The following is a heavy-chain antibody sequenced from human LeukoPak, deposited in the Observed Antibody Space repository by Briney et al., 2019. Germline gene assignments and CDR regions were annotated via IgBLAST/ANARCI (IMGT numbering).Heavy chain of an antibody. CDR3: ARGYYDSSGYYPAEYFQH. V-gene: IGHV4-4*07. D-gene: IGHD3-22*01. CDR1: GGSISSYY. Sequence: PSETLSLTCTVSGGSISSYYWSWIRQPAGKGLEWIGRIYTSGSTNYNPSLKSRVTMSVDTSKNQFSLKLSSVTAADTAVYYCARGYYDSSGYYPAEYFQHWGQGTLVTVSS. J-gene: IGHJ1*01. CDR2: IYTSGST.